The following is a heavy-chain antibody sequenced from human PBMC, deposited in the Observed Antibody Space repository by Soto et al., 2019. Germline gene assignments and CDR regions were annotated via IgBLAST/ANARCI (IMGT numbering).Heavy chain of an antibody. J-gene: IGHJ3*02. V-gene: IGHV4-30-4*01. CDR3: ARGIVRGGFDI. D-gene: IGHD3-10*02. CDR2: IYDTWTT. CDR1: GGSMSENDDY. Sequence: QVQLQEAGPGLVRPSQTLSLTCTVAGGSMSENDDYWSWLRQSPGQGLQWIGYIYDTWTTSYSPSLKSRVTMSADTSRNQFSLKLTSVTAADTALYFCARGIVRGGFDIWGQRTLVTVSS.